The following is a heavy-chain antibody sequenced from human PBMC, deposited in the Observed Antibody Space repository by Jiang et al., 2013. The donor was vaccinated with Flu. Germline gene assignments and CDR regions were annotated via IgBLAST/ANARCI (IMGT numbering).Heavy chain of an antibody. V-gene: IGHV4-39*02. J-gene: IGHJ4*02. Sequence: GSGLVKPSETLSLTCSVSGGAIRSSYYYWGWIRQPPGKGLEWIGNIYYNGDTYYNPSLRSRVTISVDTSKNQLSLKLTSVTAADTAVYYCAREYYGSGSYYNPYEYWGQGYLVTVSS. CDR3: AREYYGSGSYYNPYEY. CDR1: GGAIRSSYYY. D-gene: IGHD3-10*01. CDR2: IYYNGDT.